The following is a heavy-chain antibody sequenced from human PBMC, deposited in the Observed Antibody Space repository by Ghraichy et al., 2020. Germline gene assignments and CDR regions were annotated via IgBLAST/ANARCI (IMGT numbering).Heavy chain of an antibody. D-gene: IGHD4-17*01. CDR2: IWYDGSNK. CDR3: ARDGGDDYGDYALDY. V-gene: IGHV3-33*01. Sequence: GGSLRLSCAASGFTFSSYGMHWVRQAPGKGLEWVAVIWYDGSNKYYADSVKGRFTISRDNSKNTLYLQMNSLRAEDTAVYYCARDGGDDYGDYALDYWGQGTLVTVSS. J-gene: IGHJ4*02. CDR1: GFTFSSYG.